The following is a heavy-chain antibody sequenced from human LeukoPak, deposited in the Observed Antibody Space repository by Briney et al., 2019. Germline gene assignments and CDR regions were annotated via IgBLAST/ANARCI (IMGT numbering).Heavy chain of an antibody. V-gene: IGHV3-20*04. CDR2: INWNGDST. CDR3: ARVYGWGPTRNLDY. CDR1: GFSFDDYG. Sequence: GGSLRLSCEVSGFSFDDYGMSWVRRPPGKGLEWVSGINWNGDSTDYADSVKGRFTISRDNANNSLFLQMNSLRADDTALYYCARVYGWGPTRNLDYWGQGILVTVSS. D-gene: IGHD7-27*01. J-gene: IGHJ4*02.